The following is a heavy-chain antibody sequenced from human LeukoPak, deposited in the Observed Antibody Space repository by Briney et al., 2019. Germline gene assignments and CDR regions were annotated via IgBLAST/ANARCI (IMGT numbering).Heavy chain of an antibody. CDR2: IIPIFGTA. D-gene: IGHD3-3*01. Sequence: ASVKVSCKASGGTFSGYAISWARQAPGQGLEWMGGIIPIFGTANYAQKFQGRVTITADESTSTAYMELSSLRSEDTAVYYCARGFGVVISGAFDIWGQGTMVTVSS. CDR3: ARGFGVVISGAFDI. J-gene: IGHJ3*02. CDR1: GGTFSGYA. V-gene: IGHV1-69*13.